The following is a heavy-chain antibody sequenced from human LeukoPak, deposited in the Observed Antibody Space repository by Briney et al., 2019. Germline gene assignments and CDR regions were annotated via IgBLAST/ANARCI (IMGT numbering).Heavy chain of an antibody. V-gene: IGHV3-30*02. CDR1: GYDFSRHG. CDR3: AGRSSTSWSSFDY. Sequence: GGSLRLSCAASGYDFSRHGIHWVRQAPGKGLEWVTFIRHDSSNKYYADSVKGRFTISRDNSKNTLYLQMNSLRAEDTAVYYCAGRSSTSWSSFDYWGQGTLVTVSS. D-gene: IGHD2-2*01. J-gene: IGHJ4*02. CDR2: IRHDSSNK.